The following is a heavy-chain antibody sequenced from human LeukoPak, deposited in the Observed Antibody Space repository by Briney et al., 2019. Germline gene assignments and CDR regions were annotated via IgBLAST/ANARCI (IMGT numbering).Heavy chain of an antibody. D-gene: IGHD5-24*01. CDR2: IYSTGST. V-gene: IGHV4-39*07. J-gene: IGHJ4*02. Sequence: SETLSLTCTVSGGSIRGSDFYWGWIRQPPGKGLEWIGTIYSTGSTYYNASLKSRVTISVDTSKNQFSLRLTSVTAADTAVYYCATWLQMHFWGQGTLVTVSS. CDR1: GGSIRGSDFY. CDR3: ATWLQMHF.